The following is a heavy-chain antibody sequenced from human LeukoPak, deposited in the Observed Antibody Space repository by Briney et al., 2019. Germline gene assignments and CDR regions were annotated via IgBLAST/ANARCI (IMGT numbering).Heavy chain of an antibody. J-gene: IGHJ3*02. CDR2: INSDGSST. CDR3: ARAGLRYFDWLLSSDAFDI. V-gene: IGHV3-74*01. Sequence: GGSLRLSCAASGFTFSSYWMHWVRQAPGKGLVWVSRINSDGSSTSYADSVKGRFTISRDNAKNTLYLQMNSLRAEDTAVYYCARAGLRYFDWLLSSDAFDIWGQGTMVTVSS. D-gene: IGHD3-9*01. CDR1: GFTFSSYW.